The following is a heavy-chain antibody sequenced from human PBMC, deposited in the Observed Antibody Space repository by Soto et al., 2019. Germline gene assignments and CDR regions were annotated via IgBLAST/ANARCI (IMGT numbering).Heavy chain of an antibody. V-gene: IGHV4-34*01. D-gene: IGHD1-7*01. J-gene: IGHJ6*03. Sequence: SETLSLTCAVYGGSFSGYYWSWIRQPPGKGLEWIGEINHSGSTNYNPSLKSRVTISVDTSKNQFSLKLSSVTAADTAVYYCARSTGTTDDYYYYYMYVCGKGTTVTVS. CDR1: GGSFSGYY. CDR3: ARSTGTTDDYYYYYMYV. CDR2: INHSGST.